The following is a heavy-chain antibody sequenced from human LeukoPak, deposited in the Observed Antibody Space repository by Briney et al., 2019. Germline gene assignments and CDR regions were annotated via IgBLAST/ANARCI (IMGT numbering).Heavy chain of an antibody. CDR3: ARDLYSSGYFDY. V-gene: IGHV1-2*02. CDR1: GYTFTGYY. CDR2: INPNSGGT. J-gene: IGHJ4*02. Sequence: ASVKVSCKASGYTFTGYYMHWVRQAPGQGLEWMGWINPNSGGTNYAQKFQGRVTMTRDTSISTAYMELSRLRSDDTAVYYCARDLYSSGYFDYWGQGTLVTVSS. D-gene: IGHD6-19*01.